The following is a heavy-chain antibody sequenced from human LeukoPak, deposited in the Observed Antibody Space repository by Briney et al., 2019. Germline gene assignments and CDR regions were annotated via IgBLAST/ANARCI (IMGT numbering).Heavy chain of an antibody. J-gene: IGHJ4*02. Sequence: GESLKISCKGSGYSFTSHWIGWVRQMPGKGLEWMGIIYPRDSDTRYSPSFQGQVTISADKSISTAYLQWSSLKASDTAMYYCASYLGDDSSGYYYVAPDYWGQGTLVTVSS. CDR3: ASYLGDDSSGYYYVAPDY. CDR1: GYSFTSHW. D-gene: IGHD3-22*01. V-gene: IGHV5-51*01. CDR2: IYPRDSDT.